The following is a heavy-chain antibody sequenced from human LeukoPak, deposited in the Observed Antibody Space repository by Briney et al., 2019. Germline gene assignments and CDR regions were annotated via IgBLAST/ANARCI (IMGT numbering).Heavy chain of an antibody. CDR2: ISGSADNT. CDR1: GFTFNNYG. CDR3: AKERESYFEFDL. Sequence: GGSLRLSCAASGFTFNNYGMSWVRQAPGEGLEWVSAISGSADNTYYVDSVKGRFTISRDNSRNTLYLQMNSLRAEDTAIYYCAKERESYFEFDLWGQGTLVTVSS. V-gene: IGHV3-23*01. D-gene: IGHD1-26*01. J-gene: IGHJ4*02.